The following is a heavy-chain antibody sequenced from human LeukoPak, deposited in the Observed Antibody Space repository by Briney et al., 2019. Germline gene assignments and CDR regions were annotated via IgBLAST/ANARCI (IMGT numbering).Heavy chain of an antibody. J-gene: IGHJ6*03. CDR1: GFTFSSYE. CDR2: ISSSGSTI. D-gene: IGHD6-19*01. V-gene: IGHV3-48*03. Sequence: GGSLRLSCAASGFTFSSYEMNWVRQAPGKGLEWVSYISSSGSTIYYADSVKGRFTISRDNAKNSLYLQMNSLRAEDTAVYYCAKVGGTDYYYYMDVWGKGTTVTVSS. CDR3: AKVGGTDYYYYMDV.